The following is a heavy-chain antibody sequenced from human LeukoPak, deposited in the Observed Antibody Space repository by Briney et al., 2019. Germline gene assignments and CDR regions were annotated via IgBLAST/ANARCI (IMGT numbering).Heavy chain of an antibody. Sequence: ASVKVSRKGSEGTFTSYASSWVRQAPGQGRERMGSSIHLFGTEYYPEKYQGRVTITMNESTSTPYMELSSLRSEDTAVYYCARGPGIVGARDSHYWGQGTLVTLSS. V-gene: IGHV1-69*05. CDR1: EGTFTSYA. CDR3: ARGPGIVGARDSHY. CDR2: SIHLFGTE. D-gene: IGHD1-26*01. J-gene: IGHJ4*02.